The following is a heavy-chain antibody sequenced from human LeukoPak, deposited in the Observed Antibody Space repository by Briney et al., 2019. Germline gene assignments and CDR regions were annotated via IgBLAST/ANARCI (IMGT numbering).Heavy chain of an antibody. V-gene: IGHV1-18*01. CDR3: ARGGEKYDYVWGSYPFDY. D-gene: IGHD3-16*02. Sequence: ASVKVSCKASGYTFTSYGISWVRQAPGQGLEWMGWISAYNGNTNYAQKFQGRVTITRNTSISTAYMELSSLRSEDTAVYYCARGGEKYDYVWGSYPFDYWGQGTLVTVSS. J-gene: IGHJ4*02. CDR1: GYTFTSYG. CDR2: ISAYNGNT.